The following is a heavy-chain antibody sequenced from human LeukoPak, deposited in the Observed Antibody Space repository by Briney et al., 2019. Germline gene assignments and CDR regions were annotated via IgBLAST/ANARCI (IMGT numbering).Heavy chain of an antibody. CDR2: IYTSGST. D-gene: IGHD4-17*01. V-gene: IGHV4-4*07. Sequence: SETLSLTCTVSGGSISSYYWSWIRQTPGKGLEWIARIYTSGSTNYNPSLKSRVTMSVDTSKNQFSLKLSSVTAADTAVYYCARDLTGATVTPWFDPWGQGTLVTVSS. CDR3: ARDLTGATVTPWFDP. J-gene: IGHJ5*02. CDR1: GGSISSYY.